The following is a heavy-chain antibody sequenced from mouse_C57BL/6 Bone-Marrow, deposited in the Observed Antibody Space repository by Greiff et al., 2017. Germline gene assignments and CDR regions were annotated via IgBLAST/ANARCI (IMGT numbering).Heavy chain of an antibody. CDR2: IYPGDGDT. Sequence: VHLVESGPELVKPGASVKISCKASGYAFSSSWMNWVKQRPGKGLEWIGRIYPGDGDTNYNGKFKGKATLTADKSSSTAYMQLSSLTTEDSAVYFCARPYDGYFDYWGQGTTLTVSS. J-gene: IGHJ2*01. CDR3: ARPYDGYFDY. V-gene: IGHV1-82*01. CDR1: GYAFSSSW. D-gene: IGHD2-3*01.